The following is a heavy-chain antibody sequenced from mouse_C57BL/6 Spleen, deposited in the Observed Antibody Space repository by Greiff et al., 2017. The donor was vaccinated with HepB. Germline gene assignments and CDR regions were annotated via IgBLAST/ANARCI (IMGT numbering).Heavy chain of an antibody. CDR3: ARDTTVVPFDY. V-gene: IGHV1-7*01. CDR2: INPSSGYT. D-gene: IGHD1-1*01. Sequence: VQGVESGAELAKPGASVKLSCKASGYTFTSYWMHWVKQRPGQGLEWIGYINPSSGYTKYNQKFKDKATLTADKSSSTAYMQLSSLTYEDSAVYYCARDTTVVPFDYWGQGTTLTVSS. J-gene: IGHJ2*01. CDR1: GYTFTSYW.